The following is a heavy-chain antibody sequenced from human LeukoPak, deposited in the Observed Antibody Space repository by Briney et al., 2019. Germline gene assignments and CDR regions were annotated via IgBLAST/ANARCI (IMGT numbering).Heavy chain of an antibody. V-gene: IGHV3-21*06. Sequence: GGSLRLSCTTSGLTFSTSGFNWVRQAPGKGLEWVASIGPTGFDRYHADSIKGRFTISRDNANNFLYLQMDSLRAEDTAVYYCAAETNGRHYDYWGQGTLLTVSS. J-gene: IGHJ4*02. D-gene: IGHD1-14*01. CDR2: IGPTGFDR. CDR3: AAETNGRHYDY. CDR1: GLTFSTSG.